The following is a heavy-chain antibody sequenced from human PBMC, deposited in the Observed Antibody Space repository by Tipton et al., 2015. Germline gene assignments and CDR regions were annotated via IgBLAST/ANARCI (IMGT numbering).Heavy chain of an antibody. CDR2: ISYRGST. CDR1: GGSVSTSNYY. J-gene: IGHJ5*02. Sequence: TLSLTCTVSGGSVSTSNYYWGWIRQSPGKGLEWIGYISYRGSTKYNPSLEGRVTMSIDTSENYFSLKMISVTAADTAVYYCAGGAYTYNWFDPWGQGTLVTVSS. D-gene: IGHD2-2*02. CDR3: AGGAYTYNWFDP. V-gene: IGHV4-61*03.